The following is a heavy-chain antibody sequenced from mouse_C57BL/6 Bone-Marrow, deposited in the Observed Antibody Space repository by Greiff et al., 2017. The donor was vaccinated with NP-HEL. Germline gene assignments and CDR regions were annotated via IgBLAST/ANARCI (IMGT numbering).Heavy chain of an antibody. V-gene: IGHV7-1*01. CDR2: SRNKANDYTT. J-gene: IGHJ4*01. CDR1: GFTFSDFY. D-gene: IGHD2-4*01. CDR3: ARVSDYAYAMDY. Sequence: EVQLVESGGGLVQSGRSLRLSCATSGFTFSDFYMEWVRQAPGKGLEWIAASRNKANDYTTEYSASVKGRFIVSRDTSQSILYLQMNALRAEDTAIYYCARVSDYAYAMDYWGQGTSVTVSS.